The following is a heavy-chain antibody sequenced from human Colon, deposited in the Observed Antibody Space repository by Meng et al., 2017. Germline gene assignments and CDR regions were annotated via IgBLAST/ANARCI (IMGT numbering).Heavy chain of an antibody. CDR1: GDFSRRSNW. Sequence: QVRLGGVGPGLGTLWGTLSPTCAVSGDFSRRSNWCSWVRQPPGRGLEWIGEIYHSGSTNYKPSLKNRLSLTVDKSKNQFSLTLHSVTAADTAVYYCARVIYASGNMAHLDCWGQGTLVTVSS. CDR2: IYHSGST. D-gene: IGHD3-10*01. J-gene: IGHJ4*02. V-gene: IGHV4-4*02. CDR3: ARVIYASGNMAHLDC.